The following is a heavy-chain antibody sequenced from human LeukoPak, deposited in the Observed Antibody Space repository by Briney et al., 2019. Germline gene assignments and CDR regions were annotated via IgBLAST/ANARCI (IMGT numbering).Heavy chain of an antibody. CDR3: AREGQYSGSYFGDYYAMDV. CDR1: GFTSSSDA. Sequence: PGGSLRLSCATSGFTSSSDAMSWVRQAPGKGLEWVSGIGGSGGSTYYADSVKGRFTISRDNSKNTLYLQMNSLRAEDTAIYYCAREGQYSGSYFGDYYAMDVWGQGTTVTVSS. CDR2: IGGSGGST. V-gene: IGHV3-23*01. J-gene: IGHJ6*02. D-gene: IGHD1-26*01.